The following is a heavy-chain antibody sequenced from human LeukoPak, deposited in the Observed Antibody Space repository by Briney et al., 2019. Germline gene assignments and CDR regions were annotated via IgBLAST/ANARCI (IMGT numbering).Heavy chain of an antibody. CDR3: ARQGTAMLLDYYYYMDV. V-gene: IGHV4-39*07. CDR2: IYYSGST. CDR1: GGSISSSSYY. J-gene: IGHJ6*03. D-gene: IGHD5-18*01. Sequence: SETLSLTCTVSGGSISSSSYYWGWIRQPPGKGLEWIGSIYYSGSTYYNPSLKSRVTISVDKSKNQFSLKLSSVTAADTAVYYCARQGTAMLLDYYYYMDVWGKGTTVTVSS.